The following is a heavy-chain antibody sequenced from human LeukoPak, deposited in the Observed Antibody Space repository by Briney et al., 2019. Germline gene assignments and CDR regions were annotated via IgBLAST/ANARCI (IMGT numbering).Heavy chain of an antibody. D-gene: IGHD3-22*01. CDR2: IRYDGSNK. J-gene: IGHJ4*02. CDR3: AKDGDYYDSSGYSFFDY. V-gene: IGHV3-30*02. CDR1: GFTFSSYG. Sequence: GGSLRLSCAASGFTFSSYGMHWVRQAPGKGLEWVAFIRYDGSNKYYADSEKGRFTISRDNSKNTLYLQMNSLRAEDTAVYYCAKDGDYYDSSGYSFFDYWGQGTLVTVSS.